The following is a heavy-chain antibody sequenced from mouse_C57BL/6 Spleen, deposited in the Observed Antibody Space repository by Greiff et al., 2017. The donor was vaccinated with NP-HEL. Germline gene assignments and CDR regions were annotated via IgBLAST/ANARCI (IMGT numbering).Heavy chain of an antibody. Sequence: EVKLVESGGGLVKPGGSLKLSCAASGFTFSDYGMHWVRQAPEKGLEWVAYISSGSSTIYYADTVKGRFTISRDNAKNTLFLQMTSLRSEDTAMYYCARLLPYWYFDVWGTGTTVTVSS. D-gene: IGHD1-1*01. J-gene: IGHJ1*03. CDR1: GFTFSDYG. CDR3: ARLLPYWYFDV. V-gene: IGHV5-17*01. CDR2: ISSGSSTI.